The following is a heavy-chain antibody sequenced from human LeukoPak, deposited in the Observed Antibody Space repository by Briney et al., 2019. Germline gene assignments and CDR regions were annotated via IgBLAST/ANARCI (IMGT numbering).Heavy chain of an antibody. Sequence: GVSLRLSCAASGFTFSSYEMHWVRQAPGKGPEWVSYISGSGSTKYYADSVKGRFTISRDNALNSLHLQLSSLTDEDTAVYYCATLRPRQQLVVDHWGQGTLVTVSS. CDR3: ATLRPRQQLVVDH. CDR2: ISGSGSTK. D-gene: IGHD6-13*01. CDR1: GFTFSSYE. V-gene: IGHV3-48*03. J-gene: IGHJ4*02.